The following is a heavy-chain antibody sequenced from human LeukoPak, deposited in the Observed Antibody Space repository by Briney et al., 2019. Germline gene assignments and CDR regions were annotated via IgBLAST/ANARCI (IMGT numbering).Heavy chain of an antibody. D-gene: IGHD1-14*01. Sequence: SETLSLTCTVSGGSISNGGYYWSWIRQHPGKGLEWIGYIYDSGTTYYNPALQSRVTISVDPSDHQFSLKLRSLTAADTAVYYCARGGDRRGFDYWGQGTLVTVSS. CDR3: ARGGDRRGFDY. V-gene: IGHV4-31*03. CDR1: GGSISNGGYY. J-gene: IGHJ4*02. CDR2: IYDSGTT.